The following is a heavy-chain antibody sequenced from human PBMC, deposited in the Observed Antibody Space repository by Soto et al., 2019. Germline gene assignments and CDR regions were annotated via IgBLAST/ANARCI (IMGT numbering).Heavy chain of an antibody. CDR1: GFMFNNSA. J-gene: IGHJ3*02. Sequence: QPGGSLRLSCKASGFMFNNSAMTWVRQAPGQGLQWVASVSDNGGSRGGTYYADSVKGRFTISRDNSKNTLYLQLDSLTGADTAVYYCARAKAVVIAALDIWGQGTMVTVS. V-gene: IGHV3-23*01. D-gene: IGHD2-21*01. CDR3: ARAKAVVIAALDI. CDR2: VSDNGGSRGGT.